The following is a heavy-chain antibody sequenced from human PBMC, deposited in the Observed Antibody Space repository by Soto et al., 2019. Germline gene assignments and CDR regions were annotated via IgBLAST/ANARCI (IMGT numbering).Heavy chain of an antibody. CDR1: GGTFSSYA. J-gene: IGHJ6*02. V-gene: IGHV1-69*01. D-gene: IGHD5-18*01. CDR2: IIPILGTA. Sequence: QVQVVQSGAEVKKPGSSVKVSCKASGGTFSSYAISWVRQAPGQGLEWMRGIIPILGTANYAQKFQGRVTITADESTSTAYMELSSLRSEDTAVYYCARARGYSYGRGDYYYYGMDVWGQGTTVTVSS. CDR3: ARARGYSYGRGDYYYYGMDV.